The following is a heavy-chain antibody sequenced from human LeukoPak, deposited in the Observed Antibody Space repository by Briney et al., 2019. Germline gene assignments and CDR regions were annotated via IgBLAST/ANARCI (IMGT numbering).Heavy chain of an antibody. CDR3: ARGITFNWFDP. CDR2: NYYSGST. CDR1: GRSIKSYY. V-gene: IGHV4-59*07. J-gene: IGHJ5*02. D-gene: IGHD3-16*01. Sequence: PSDPLSLPCTVSGRSIKSYYWGGLRQPPAKGLEWMGYNYYSGSTNYNPSLKSRITISVAPSKNPFSPKLSSVTAGDTAMYYCARGITFNWFDPWGQGTLVTVSS.